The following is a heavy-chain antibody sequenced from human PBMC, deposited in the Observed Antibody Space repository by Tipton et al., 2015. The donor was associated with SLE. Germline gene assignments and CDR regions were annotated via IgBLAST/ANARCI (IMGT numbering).Heavy chain of an antibody. D-gene: IGHD3-9*01. J-gene: IGHJ4*02. CDR1: GFSISSGYY. V-gene: IGHV4-38-2*01. CDR2: IYYSGNT. CDR3: ARATNWLLFY. Sequence: TLSLTCDVTGFSISSGYYWGWIRQPPGKGLEWIGNIYYSGNTFYNPSLKSRVTISVDASKNQYSLKLTSVTAADTAVYYCARATNWLLFYWGQGTLVTVSS.